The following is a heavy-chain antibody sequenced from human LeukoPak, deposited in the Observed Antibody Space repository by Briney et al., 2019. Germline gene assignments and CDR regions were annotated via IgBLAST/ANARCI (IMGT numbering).Heavy chain of an antibody. CDR3: ATGRSSIAARPH. CDR1: GFNLSNYS. D-gene: IGHD6-6*01. CDR2: ITVTTTFI. Sequence: GGSLRLSCAASGFNLSNYSMNWVRQAPGKGLEWVSSITVTTTFIYYADSVKGRFTISRDNAKNTLYLQMNSLRAEDTAVYYCATGRSSIAARPHWGQGTLVTVSS. J-gene: IGHJ4*02. V-gene: IGHV3-21*01.